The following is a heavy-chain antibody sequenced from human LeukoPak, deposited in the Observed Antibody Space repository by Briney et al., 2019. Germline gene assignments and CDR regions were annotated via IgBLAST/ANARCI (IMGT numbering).Heavy chain of an antibody. CDR3: AREVRVRGVTPNYFDY. V-gene: IGHV1-69*13. J-gene: IGHJ4*02. CDR2: IIPIFGTA. D-gene: IGHD3-10*01. Sequence: SVKVSCKASGGTFSSYAISWVRQAPGQGLEWMGGIIPIFGTANYAQKFQGRVTITADESTSTAYMELSSLRSEDTAVYYCAREVRVRGVTPNYFDYWGQGTLVTVSS. CDR1: GGTFSSYA.